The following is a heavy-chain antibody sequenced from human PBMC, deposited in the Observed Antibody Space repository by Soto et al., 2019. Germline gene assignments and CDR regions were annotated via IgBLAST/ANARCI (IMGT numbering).Heavy chain of an antibody. Sequence: QVQLVQSGAEVKKPGASVKVSCKASGYTCPGYYMHWVRQAPGQGLEWMVWINPHSGGTNYAQKFQGLVTMTRDTSISTAYMELSRLRSADTAVYYCATNYCSSTSCYALFAFDIWGQGTMVTVSS. J-gene: IGHJ3*02. V-gene: IGHV1-2*04. CDR3: ATNYCSSTSCYALFAFDI. D-gene: IGHD2-2*01. CDR2: INPHSGGT. CDR1: GYTCPGYY.